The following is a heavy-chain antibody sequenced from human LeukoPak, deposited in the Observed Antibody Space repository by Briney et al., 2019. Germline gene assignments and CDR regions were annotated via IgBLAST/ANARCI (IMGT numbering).Heavy chain of an antibody. CDR3: AELGGADYYFDY. J-gene: IGHJ4*02. Sequence: GGSLRLSCAASGFTFSSYEMNWVRQAPGKGLEWVSYISSSGSTIYYADSVKGRFTISRDNAKNSLYLQMNSLRAEDTAVYYCAELGGADYYFDYWGQGTLVTVSS. D-gene: IGHD1-26*01. CDR1: GFTFSSYE. V-gene: IGHV3-48*03. CDR2: ISSSGSTI.